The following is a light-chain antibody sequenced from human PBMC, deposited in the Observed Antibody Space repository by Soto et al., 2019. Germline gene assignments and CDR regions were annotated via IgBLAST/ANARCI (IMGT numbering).Light chain of an antibody. V-gene: IGKV1-33*01. J-gene: IGKJ5*01. CDR1: QDISNY. Sequence: DIQMTQSPSSLSASVGDRVTITCQASQDISNYLNWYQQKLGKAPKLLIYDASNLETGVPSRFSGSGSGTDFTFTISSLQPEDIATYYCQQYSHPITFGQGTRLEIK. CDR2: DAS. CDR3: QQYSHPIT.